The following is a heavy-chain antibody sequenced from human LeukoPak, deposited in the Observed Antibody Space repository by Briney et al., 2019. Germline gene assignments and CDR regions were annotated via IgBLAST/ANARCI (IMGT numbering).Heavy chain of an antibody. V-gene: IGHV1-69*13. Sequence: ASVKVSCKASGGTFSSYAISWVRQAPGQGLEWMGGIIPIFGTANYAQKFQGRVTITADESTSTAYMELSSLRSEDTAVYYCARGQGELLPYYFDYWGQGTLVTVSS. CDR3: ARGQGELLPYYFDY. CDR2: IIPIFGTA. CDR1: GGTFSSYA. J-gene: IGHJ4*02. D-gene: IGHD1-26*01.